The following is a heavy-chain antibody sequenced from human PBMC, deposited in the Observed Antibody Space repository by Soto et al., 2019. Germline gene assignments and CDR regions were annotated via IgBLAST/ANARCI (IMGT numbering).Heavy chain of an antibody. CDR2: ISYGGHNK. V-gene: IGHV3-30*18. CDR1: GFTFSTYG. Sequence: QVQLVESGGGVVQPGASLTLSCMTSGFTFSTYGMHWVRQAPGKGLEWVAVISYGGHNKYYADSVKGRFTISRDNSKDTLFLQXNSLTPADTAMYYCAKDLDYIYRAWGQGTLVTVSS. CDR3: AKDLDYIYRA. D-gene: IGHD4-4*01. J-gene: IGHJ5*02.